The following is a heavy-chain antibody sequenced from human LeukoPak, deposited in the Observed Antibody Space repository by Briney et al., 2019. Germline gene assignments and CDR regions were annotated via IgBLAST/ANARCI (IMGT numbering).Heavy chain of an antibody. CDR1: GGSFSGYY. V-gene: IGHV4-34*01. D-gene: IGHD3-10*01. J-gene: IGHJ5*02. Sequence: SETLSLTCAVYGGSFSGYYWSWIRQPPGKGLEWIGEINHSGSTNYNPSLKSRVTISVDTSKNQFSLKLSSVTAADTAVYYCARHGARGVNGQNWFDPWGQGTLVTVSS. CDR2: INHSGST. CDR3: ARHGARGVNGQNWFDP.